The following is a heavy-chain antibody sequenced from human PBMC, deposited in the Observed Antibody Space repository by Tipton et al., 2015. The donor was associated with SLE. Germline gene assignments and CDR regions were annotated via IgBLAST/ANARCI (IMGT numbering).Heavy chain of an antibody. J-gene: IGHJ4*02. CDR1: GRSFIGSY. CDR2: IDHSGVT. V-gene: IGHV4-34*01. D-gene: IGHD1-20*01. CDR3: TSVPRYNWNYIAY. Sequence: TLSLTCAVYGRSFIGSYWTWIRQPPGKGLEWIGDIDHSGVTHYNPSLKSRVTISVDKSKNQFSLKLSSVTAADTAVYYCTSVPRYNWNYIAYWGQGTLVSVSS.